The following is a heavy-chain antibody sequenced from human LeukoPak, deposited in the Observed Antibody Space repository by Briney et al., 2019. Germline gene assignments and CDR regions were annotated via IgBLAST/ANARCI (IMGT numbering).Heavy chain of an antibody. V-gene: IGHV1-69*01. CDR3: ARDSNYYGSGRPYYYYGMDV. J-gene: IGHJ6*02. CDR2: IIPIFGTA. Sequence: GASVKVSCKASGGTFSSYAISWVRQAPGQGLEWMGGIIPIFGTANYAQKFQGRVTITADESTSTAYMELSSLRSEGTAVYYCARDSNYYGSGRPYYYYGMDVWGQGTTVTVSS. D-gene: IGHD3-10*01. CDR1: GGTFSSYA.